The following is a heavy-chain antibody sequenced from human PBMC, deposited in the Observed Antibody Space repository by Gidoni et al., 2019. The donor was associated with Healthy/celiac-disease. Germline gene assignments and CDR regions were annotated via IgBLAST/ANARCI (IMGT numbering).Heavy chain of an antibody. D-gene: IGHD6-6*01. CDR3: ARGDGYSSSRGGFDY. Sequence: QVQLQESGPGLVKPSQTLSLPCPVSGGSIRSGDYYWSWIRQPPGKGLEWIGYIYYSGSTYYNQSLKSRVTISVDTSKNQFSLKLSSVTAADTAVYYCARGDGYSSSRGGFDYWGQGTLVTVSS. CDR1: GGSIRSGDYY. V-gene: IGHV4-30-4*01. J-gene: IGHJ4*02. CDR2: IYYSGST.